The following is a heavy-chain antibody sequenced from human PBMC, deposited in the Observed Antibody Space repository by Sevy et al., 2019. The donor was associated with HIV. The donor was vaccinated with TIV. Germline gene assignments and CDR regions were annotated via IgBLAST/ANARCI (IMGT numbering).Heavy chain of an antibody. D-gene: IGHD3-22*01. CDR1: GGSISSGGYY. V-gene: IGHV4-31*03. Sequence: SETLSLTCTVSGGSISSGGYYWSWIRQHPGKGLEWIGYISNSGNTHYNPSLKSRVTMSVDTVDTSKNQFSLKPSSVTAADTAVYYCARDVYDSSGYYPGGFDIWGQGTMVTVSS. CDR3: ARDVYDSSGYYPGGFDI. J-gene: IGHJ3*02. CDR2: ISNSGNT.